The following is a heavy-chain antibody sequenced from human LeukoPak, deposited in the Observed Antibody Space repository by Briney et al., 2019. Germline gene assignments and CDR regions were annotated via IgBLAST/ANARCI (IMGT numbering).Heavy chain of an antibody. Sequence: PGGSLRLSCAASGFPFSSYAMTWGRQAPGKGLEWVSSISGDGATTYHADSVKGRFTISRDNAKNTVYLEISILGAEDTAVYSCVRDGDTSGYTNWGQGTLVTVSS. D-gene: IGHD3-22*01. CDR2: ISGDGATT. V-gene: IGHV3-23*01. CDR3: VRDGDTSGYTN. J-gene: IGHJ4*02. CDR1: GFPFSSYA.